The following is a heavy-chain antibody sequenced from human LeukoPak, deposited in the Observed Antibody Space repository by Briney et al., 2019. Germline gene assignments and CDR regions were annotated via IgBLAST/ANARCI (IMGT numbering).Heavy chain of an antibody. CDR1: GDSISSYY. CDR2: IYYSGGT. J-gene: IGHJ4*02. V-gene: IGHV4-59*01. D-gene: IGHD3-10*01. CDR3: ARVYGSGPFDY. Sequence: PSETLSLTCTVSGDSISSYYWNWIRQPPGKGLEWIGYIYYSGGTDYNPSLKSRVTISVDTSKNQFSLKLSSVTAADTAVYYCARVYGSGPFDYWGQGTLVTVSS.